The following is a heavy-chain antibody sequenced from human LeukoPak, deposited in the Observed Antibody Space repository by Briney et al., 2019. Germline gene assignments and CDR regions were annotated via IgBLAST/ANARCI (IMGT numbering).Heavy chain of an antibody. CDR1: GGTFSSYA. CDR2: IIPIFGTA. CDR3: ARGGMVRDRRHFQFDH. J-gene: IGHJ4*02. V-gene: IGHV1-69*06. D-gene: IGHD3-10*01. Sequence: GASVKVSCKASGGTFSSYAISWVRQAPGQGLEWMGGIIPIFGTANYAQKFQGRVTITADKSTSTAYMELSSLRSEDTAVYYCARGGMVRDRRHFQFDHWGQGTLVTVSS.